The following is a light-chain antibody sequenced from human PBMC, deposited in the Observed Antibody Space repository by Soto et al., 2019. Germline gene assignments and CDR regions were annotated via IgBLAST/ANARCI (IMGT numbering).Light chain of an antibody. V-gene: IGLV2-23*03. CDR2: EGD. CDR3: SSYAGSTTFSVV. Sequence: QSALTQPASVSGSPGQSITISCTGTSSDVGNYNLVSWYQQHPGQGPKLLIFEGDKRPSGISNRFSGSKSGKTASLTISGLQTEDEADYYCSSYAGSTTFSVVFDGGTKLTVL. J-gene: IGLJ3*02. CDR1: SSDVGNYNL.